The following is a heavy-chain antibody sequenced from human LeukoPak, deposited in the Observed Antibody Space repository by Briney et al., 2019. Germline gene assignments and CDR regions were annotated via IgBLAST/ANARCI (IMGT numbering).Heavy chain of an antibody. CDR1: GYTFISYG. CDR2: ISGYYGNT. J-gene: IGHJ4*02. D-gene: IGHD2-15*01. Sequence: ASVKVSCKASGYTFISYGISWVRQAPGQGLEWMGWISGYYGNTNYAQKVQGRVTMTTDTSTTTAYMELRSLRSDDTAVYYCARGYCSGGGCYRMGYYFDYWGQGTLVTVSS. V-gene: IGHV1-18*01. CDR3: ARGYCSGGGCYRMGYYFDY.